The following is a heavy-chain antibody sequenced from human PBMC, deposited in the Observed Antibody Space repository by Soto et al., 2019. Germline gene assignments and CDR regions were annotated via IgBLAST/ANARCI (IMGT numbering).Heavy chain of an antibody. D-gene: IGHD3-9*01. J-gene: IGHJ4*02. CDR1: GFTFSSYA. Sequence: GGSLRLSCAASGFTFSSYAMSWVRQAPGKGLEWVSAISGSGGSTYYADSVKGRFTISRDNSKNTLYLQMNSLRAEDTAVYYCAKDLVGTYYDILTGYYNVGPFDYWGQGTLVTVSS. CDR3: AKDLVGTYYDILTGYYNVGPFDY. V-gene: IGHV3-23*01. CDR2: ISGSGGST.